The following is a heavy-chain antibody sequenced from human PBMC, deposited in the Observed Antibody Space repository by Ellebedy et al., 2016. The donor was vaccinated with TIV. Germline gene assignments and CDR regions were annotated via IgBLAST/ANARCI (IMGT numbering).Heavy chain of an antibody. V-gene: IGHV4-59*01. CDR3: VRWTGHFDF. CDR2: IYYSGTT. D-gene: IGHD3/OR15-3a*01. J-gene: IGHJ4*02. Sequence: MPSETLSLTCTVSGVSISNFYWSWIRQPPGKGLEWIGYIYYSGTTNYNLSLESRVTMSVDTSKNQFSLKLTSVTAADTAVYYCVRWTGHFDFWGQGALVTFSS. CDR1: GVSISNFY.